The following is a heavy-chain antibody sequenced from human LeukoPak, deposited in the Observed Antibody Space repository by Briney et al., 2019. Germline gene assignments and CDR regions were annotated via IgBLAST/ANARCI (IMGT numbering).Heavy chain of an antibody. D-gene: IGHD3-10*01. Sequence: GGSLRLSCAPSGLTFSSYAMSWVRQAAGNGREWVSSISGSGGSTYYADSVKGRFTISRDHTENLMYLQSNSLRGEGTSIYECARELLFGEFEPCGEGTLVTVS. V-gene: IGHV3-23*01. CDR3: ARELLFGEFEP. CDR2: ISGSGGST. J-gene: IGHJ5*02. CDR1: GLTFSSYA.